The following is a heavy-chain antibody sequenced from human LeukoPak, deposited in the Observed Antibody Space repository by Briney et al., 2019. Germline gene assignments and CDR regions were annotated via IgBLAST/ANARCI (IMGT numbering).Heavy chain of an antibody. Sequence: GGSLRLSCAASGFTFSDYYMSWIRQAPGKGLEWLSYISRSGSHTPYADSEKGRYTVSRNNAKNSLSLELNSLRVDDTATYYCARVGSTAEAGTPDYWGQGTLVRVSS. CDR1: GFTFSDYY. V-gene: IGHV3-11*06. J-gene: IGHJ4*02. CDR3: ARVGSTAEAGTPDY. CDR2: ISRSGSHT. D-gene: IGHD6-13*01.